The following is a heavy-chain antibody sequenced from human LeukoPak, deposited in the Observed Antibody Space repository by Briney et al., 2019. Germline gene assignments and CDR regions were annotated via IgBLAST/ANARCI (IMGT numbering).Heavy chain of an antibody. D-gene: IGHD4-17*01. CDR3: ASDTTTAD. Sequence: GGSLRLSCAASGFTFSSYAMHWVRQAPGKGLEWVAVISYDGSNKYYADSVKGRFTISRDNSKNTLYLQMNSLRAEDTAVYYCASDTTTADWGQGTLVTVSS. V-gene: IGHV3-30*04. J-gene: IGHJ4*02. CDR2: ISYDGSNK. CDR1: GFTFSSYA.